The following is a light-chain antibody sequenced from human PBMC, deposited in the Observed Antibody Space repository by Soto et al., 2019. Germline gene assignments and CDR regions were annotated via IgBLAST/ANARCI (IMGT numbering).Light chain of an antibody. Sequence: EIVLTQSPATLSLSPGERATLSCRASQTVSSSLAWYQQKPGQAPRLLIYEASNRATGIPARFSGSGSGADFTLTISSLEPEDFALYYCQQQINWPLTFRGGTKVEIK. CDR1: QTVSSS. V-gene: IGKV3-11*01. CDR2: EAS. CDR3: QQQINWPLT. J-gene: IGKJ4*01.